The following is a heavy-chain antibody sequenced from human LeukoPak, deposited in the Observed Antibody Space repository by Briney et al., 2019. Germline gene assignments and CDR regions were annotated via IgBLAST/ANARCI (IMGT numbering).Heavy chain of an antibody. V-gene: IGHV5-51*01. CDR1: GYSFTNYR. J-gene: IGHJ3*02. CDR2: IYPGDSDT. Sequence: GESLKISCQASGYSFTNYRIGWVRQMPGKGLEWMGIIYPGDSDTRYSPSFQGQVTISADKSISTAYLQWGSLKASDTAMYYCARPYGSGTYYNRVGAFDIWGQGTMVTVSS. D-gene: IGHD3-10*01. CDR3: ARPYGSGTYYNRVGAFDI.